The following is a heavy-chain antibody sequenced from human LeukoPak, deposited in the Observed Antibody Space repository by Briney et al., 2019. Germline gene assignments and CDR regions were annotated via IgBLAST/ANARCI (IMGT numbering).Heavy chain of an antibody. V-gene: IGHV3-11*04. Sequence: GGSLRLSCAASVFTFRNYYMTWIRQAPGKGLEWVSYISASGDTIYYGDSVRGRFTISRDNAKNSLYLDMNTLKAGDTAVYYCARDPSWEILSYFDYWGQGTLVTVSS. CDR2: ISASGDTI. J-gene: IGHJ4*02. D-gene: IGHD1-26*01. CDR1: VFTFRNYY. CDR3: ARDPSWEILSYFDY.